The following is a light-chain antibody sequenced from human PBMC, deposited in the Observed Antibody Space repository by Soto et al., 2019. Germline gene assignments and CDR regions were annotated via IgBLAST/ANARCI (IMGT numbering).Light chain of an antibody. CDR2: DAS. CDR1: QSISSW. Sequence: DIQMTHSPSTLSASVGDRVTITCRASQSISSWMAWYQQKPGKAPKLLIDDASSLESGVPSRFSGSGSGTEFTLTISSLQPDDFATYYCQQYNSYSLTFGQGTKVEIK. J-gene: IGKJ1*01. V-gene: IGKV1-5*01. CDR3: QQYNSYSLT.